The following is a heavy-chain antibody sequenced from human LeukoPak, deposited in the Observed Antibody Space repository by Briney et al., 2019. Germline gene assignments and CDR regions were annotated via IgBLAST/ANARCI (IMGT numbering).Heavy chain of an antibody. J-gene: IGHJ4*02. Sequence: SETLSLTCTVSGGSISSSSYYWSWIRQPPGKGLEWIGYIYYSGSTNYNPSLKSRVTISVDTSKNQFSLKLSSVTAADTAVYYCARDLEYGLDYWGQGTLVTVSS. CDR2: IYYSGST. D-gene: IGHD4-17*01. V-gene: IGHV4-61*01. CDR3: ARDLEYGLDY. CDR1: GGSISSSSYY.